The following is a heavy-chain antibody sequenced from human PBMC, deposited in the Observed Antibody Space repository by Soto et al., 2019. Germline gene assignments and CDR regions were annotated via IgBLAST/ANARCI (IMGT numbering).Heavy chain of an antibody. CDR3: AKTWGQWLALDAFDI. CDR2: ISGGGGST. V-gene: IGHV3-23*01. CDR1: RFTFSSDA. J-gene: IGHJ3*02. D-gene: IGHD6-19*01. Sequence: PGGSLRLSCAASRFTFSSDAMSWVRQAPGKGLEWVSAISGGGGSTYYADSVKGRFTISRDNAKNTLYLQMNSLRAEDTAVYYCAKTWGQWLALDAFDIWGQATMVTVSS.